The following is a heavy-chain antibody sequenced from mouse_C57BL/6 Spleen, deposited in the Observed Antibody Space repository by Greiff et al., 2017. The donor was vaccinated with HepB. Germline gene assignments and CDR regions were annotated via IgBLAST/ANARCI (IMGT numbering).Heavy chain of an antibody. CDR3: ESDSSYYAMDY. CDR1: GYSFTDYN. D-gene: IGHD2-12*01. V-gene: IGHV1-39*01. CDR2: INHNYVTT. Sequence: EVQLQQSGPELVQPGASVKISCKASGYSFTDYNMNWVKQSKGKSLEWIGVINHNYVTTSYNQKSKGKATLTVDQASSTAYMQLNSLTSEDSAVYYCESDSSYYAMDYWGQGTSVTVSS. J-gene: IGHJ4*01.